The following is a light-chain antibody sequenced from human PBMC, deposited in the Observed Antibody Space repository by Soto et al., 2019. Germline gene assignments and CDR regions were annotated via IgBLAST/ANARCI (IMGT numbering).Light chain of an antibody. Sequence: EIVMTQSPATLSVSPGETATLSCRASQSVSNNVAWYQQKPGQAPRLLIYGASNRATGIPDRLSGSGSGTEFTLTISSLQSEDFAVYYCQQYNNWPPITFGQGTRLEIK. V-gene: IGKV3D-15*01. CDR3: QQYNNWPPIT. CDR1: QSVSNN. J-gene: IGKJ5*01. CDR2: GAS.